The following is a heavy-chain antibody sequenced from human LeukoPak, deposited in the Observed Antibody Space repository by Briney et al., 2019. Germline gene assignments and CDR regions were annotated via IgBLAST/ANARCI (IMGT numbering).Heavy chain of an antibody. Sequence: GGSLRLSCEASGFTFSVYFMTWIRQAPGRGLEWVSYISTSGRSIDYADSVRGRFTISRDNAKNSLYLQMNSLRAEDTAVYYCARRSYGSGSDHFDYWGQGTLVTVSS. J-gene: IGHJ4*02. CDR1: GFTFSVYF. V-gene: IGHV3-11*01. D-gene: IGHD3-10*01. CDR3: ARRSYGSGSDHFDY. CDR2: ISTSGRSI.